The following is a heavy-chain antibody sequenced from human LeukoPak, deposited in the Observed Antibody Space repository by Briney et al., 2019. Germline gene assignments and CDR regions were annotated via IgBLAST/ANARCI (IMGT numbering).Heavy chain of an antibody. CDR3: AREDSSSWFLGRDNDYYNMDV. V-gene: IGHV3-23*01. D-gene: IGHD6-13*01. CDR2: ISGSGGST. Sequence: GGSLRLSCAASGFTFSSYAMSWVRQAPGKGLEWVSAISGSGGSTYYADSVRGRFTISRDDSKNTLYLQMNSLRAEDTAVYYCAREDSSSWFLGRDNDYYNMDVWGKGTTVTVSS. CDR1: GFTFSSYA. J-gene: IGHJ6*04.